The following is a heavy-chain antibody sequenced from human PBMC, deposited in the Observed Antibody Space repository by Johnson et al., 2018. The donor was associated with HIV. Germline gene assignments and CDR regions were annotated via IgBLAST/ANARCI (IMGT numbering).Heavy chain of an antibody. CDR2: IKSKTDGGTT. J-gene: IGHJ3*02. CDR3: ARDGRITGTKDAFDI. Sequence: VQLVESGGGLVKPGGSLRLSCAASGFTFSNAWMSWVRQAPGKGLEWVGRIKSKTDGGTTDYAAPVKGRFTISRDDSKNTLYLQMNSLRAEDTAVYYCARDGRITGTKDAFDIWGQGTMVTVSS. D-gene: IGHD1-7*01. CDR1: GFTFSNAW. V-gene: IGHV3-15*01.